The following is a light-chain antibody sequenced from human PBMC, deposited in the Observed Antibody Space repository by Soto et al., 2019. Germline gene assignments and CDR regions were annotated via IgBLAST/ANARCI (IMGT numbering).Light chain of an antibody. Sequence: QSVLTQPPSASGTPGQRVTISCSGSSSNIGSHPVNWYQQLPGTAPKLLLYGDNQRPSGVPDRFSASKSGASASPAISGLQSEDEATYYCASWDNSLNGLYVFGAGTKVT. CDR1: SSNIGSHP. CDR2: GDN. CDR3: ASWDNSLNGLYV. V-gene: IGLV1-44*01. J-gene: IGLJ1*01.